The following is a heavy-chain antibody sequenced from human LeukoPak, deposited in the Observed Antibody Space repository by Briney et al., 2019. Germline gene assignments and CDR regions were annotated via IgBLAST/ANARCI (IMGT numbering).Heavy chain of an antibody. CDR3: ARHGILQYSSGWYWFDP. J-gene: IGHJ5*02. V-gene: IGHV5-51*01. D-gene: IGHD6-19*01. Sequence: GESLKISCKGSGYSFTSYWIGWVRQMPGRGLEWMGIIYPGDSDTRYSPSFQGQVTISADKSISTAYLQWSSLKALDTAMYYCARHGILQYSSGWYWFDPWGQGTLVTVSS. CDR2: IYPGDSDT. CDR1: GYSFTSYW.